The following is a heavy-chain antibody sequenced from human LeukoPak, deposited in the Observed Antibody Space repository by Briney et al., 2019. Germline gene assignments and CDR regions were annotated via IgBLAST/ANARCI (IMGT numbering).Heavy chain of an antibody. CDR2: INHSGST. Sequence: SETLSLTCAVYGGSFSGYYWSWIRQPPGKGLEWLGEINHSGSTNYNPSLKSRVTISVDTSKNQFSLKLSSVTAADTAVYYCASLWRRYYYYGMDVWGQGTTVTVSS. CDR1: GGSFSGYY. D-gene: IGHD3-3*01. CDR3: ASLWRRYYYYGMDV. J-gene: IGHJ6*02. V-gene: IGHV4-34*01.